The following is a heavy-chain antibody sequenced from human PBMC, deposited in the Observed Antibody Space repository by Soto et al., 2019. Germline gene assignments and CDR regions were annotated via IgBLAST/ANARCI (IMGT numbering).Heavy chain of an antibody. V-gene: IGHV4-4*02. CDR1: GGSISSINW. J-gene: IGHJ2*01. CDR3: ARVVVVTFGGVIVARYFDL. Sequence: SETLSLTCAVSGGSISSINWWSWVRQPPGKGLEWIGEIYHSGSTNYNPSLKSRVTISVDKSKNQFSLKLSSVTAADTAVYYCARVVVVTFGGVIVARYFDLWGRGTLVTVSS. CDR2: IYHSGST. D-gene: IGHD3-16*02.